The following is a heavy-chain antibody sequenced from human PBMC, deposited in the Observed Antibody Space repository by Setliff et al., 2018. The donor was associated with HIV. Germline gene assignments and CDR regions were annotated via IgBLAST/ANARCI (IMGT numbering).Heavy chain of an antibody. CDR2: IWYDGSNK. CDR1: GFTFSSYG. CDR3: ARDFTQWQQLPDYMDV. Sequence: GGSLRLSCAASGFTFSSYGMHWVRQAPGKGLEWLVIIWYDGSNKYYADSVKGRFTISRDNAKDTLYLQLNSVRAEDTALYYCARDFTQWQQLPDYMDVWGKGTAVTVSS. J-gene: IGHJ6*03. D-gene: IGHD6-13*01. V-gene: IGHV3-33*01.